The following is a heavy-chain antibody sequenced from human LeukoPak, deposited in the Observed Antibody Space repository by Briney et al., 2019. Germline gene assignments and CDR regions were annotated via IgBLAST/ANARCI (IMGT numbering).Heavy chain of an antibody. Sequence: ASVKASCKASGYTFTSYDINWVRQATGQGLEWMGWMNPNSGNTGYAQKFQGRVTITRNTSISTAYMELSSLRSEDTAVYYCARGKVSYWLLSSYYYYYMDVWGKGTTVTVSS. CDR1: GYTFTSYD. D-gene: IGHD3-9*01. CDR3: ARGKVSYWLLSSYYYYYMDV. CDR2: MNPNSGNT. J-gene: IGHJ6*03. V-gene: IGHV1-8*03.